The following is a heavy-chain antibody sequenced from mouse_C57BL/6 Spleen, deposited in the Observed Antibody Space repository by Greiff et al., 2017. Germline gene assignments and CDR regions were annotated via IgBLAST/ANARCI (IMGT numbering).Heavy chain of an antibody. CDR1: GYTFTDYE. V-gene: IGHV1-15*01. CDR3: TRSYYYGYYFDY. CDR2: IDPETGGT. Sequence: VKLQESGAELVRPGASVTLSCKASGYTFTDYEMHWVKQTPVHGLEWIGAIDPETGGTAYNQKFKGKAILTADKSSSTAYMELRSLTSEDSAVYYCTRSYYYGYYFDYWGQGTTLTVSS. J-gene: IGHJ2*01. D-gene: IGHD1-1*01.